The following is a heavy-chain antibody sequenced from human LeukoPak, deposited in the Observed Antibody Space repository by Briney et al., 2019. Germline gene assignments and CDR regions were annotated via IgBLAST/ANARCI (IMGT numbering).Heavy chain of an antibody. J-gene: IGHJ3*02. CDR1: GFSLSTSGVG. CDR2: IYWDDDK. D-gene: IGHD3-10*01. CDR3: AHSGHYFSFDI. V-gene: IGHV2-5*02. Sequence: SGPTLVNPTQTLTLTCTFSGFSLSTSGVGVGWIRQPPGKALEWLALIYWDDDKRYSPSLKSRLTITKNTSKNQVVLTMTNVDPVDTATYNCAHSGHYFSFDIWGQGTMVTVSS.